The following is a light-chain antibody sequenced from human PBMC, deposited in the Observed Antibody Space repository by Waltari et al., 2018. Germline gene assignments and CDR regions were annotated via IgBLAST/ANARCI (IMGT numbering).Light chain of an antibody. J-gene: IGLJ2*01. CDR3: SSYATSNTVV. V-gene: IGLV2-14*03. Sequence: QSALTQPASVSGSPGQSITISCTGTNSDIDAYDYVSWYPQHPGKAPKLILYDVSGRPSGISNRFSGSKSDNTASLTISGLQDEDEADYYCSSYATSNTVVFGGGTKVTVL. CDR1: NSDIDAYDY. CDR2: DVS.